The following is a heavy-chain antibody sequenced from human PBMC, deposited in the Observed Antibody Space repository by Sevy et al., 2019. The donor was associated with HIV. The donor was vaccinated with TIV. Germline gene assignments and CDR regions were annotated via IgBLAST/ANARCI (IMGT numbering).Heavy chain of an antibody. CDR3: ARDVCVIEYGDSNFDY. J-gene: IGHJ4*02. Sequence: GVSLRLSCAASGFTFSSYSMNWVRQAPGKGLEWVSSISSSNSYIYYADSVKGRFTISRDNAKNSLYLQMNSLRAEDTAVYYCARDVCVIEYGDSNFDYWGQGTLVTVSS. CDR2: ISSSNSYI. V-gene: IGHV3-21*01. CDR1: GFTFSSYS. D-gene: IGHD4-17*01.